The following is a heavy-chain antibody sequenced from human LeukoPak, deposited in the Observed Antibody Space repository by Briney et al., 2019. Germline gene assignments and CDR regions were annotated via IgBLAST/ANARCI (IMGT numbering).Heavy chain of an antibody. J-gene: IGHJ6*02. CDR2: ISAYNGNT. D-gene: IGHD3-9*01. Sequence: ASVKVSCKASGYTFTSYGISWVRQAPGQGLEWMGWISAYNGNTNYAQKLQGRVTMTTDTSTSTAYMELSSLRSEDTAVYYCASLYYDILTGYQLHYYYGMDVWGQGTTVTVSS. CDR1: GYTFTSYG. CDR3: ASLYYDILTGYQLHYYYGMDV. V-gene: IGHV1-18*01.